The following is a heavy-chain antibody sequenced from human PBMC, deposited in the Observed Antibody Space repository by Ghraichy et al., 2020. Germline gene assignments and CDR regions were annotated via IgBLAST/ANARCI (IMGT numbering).Heavy chain of an antibody. J-gene: IGHJ4*02. Sequence: SETLSLTCAVYGGSFSGYYWSWIRQPPGKGLEWIGEINHSGSTNYNPSLKSRVTISVDTSKNQFSLKLSSVTAADTAVYYCARGGSWFGELLQREVYFDYLGQGTLVTVSS. CDR1: GGSFSGYY. CDR3: ARGGSWFGELLQREVYFDY. D-gene: IGHD3-10*01. V-gene: IGHV4-34*01. CDR2: INHSGST.